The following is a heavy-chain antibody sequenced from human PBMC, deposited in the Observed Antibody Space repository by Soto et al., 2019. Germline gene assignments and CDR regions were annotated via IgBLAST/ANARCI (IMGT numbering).Heavy chain of an antibody. CDR2: ISWNSGNI. V-gene: IGHV3-9*01. D-gene: IGHD5-18*01. Sequence: EVQLEESGGALVQPGRSLRLSCAASGFTFDDYAMYWVRQVLGKGLEWVSSISWNSGNIGYADSVKGRFTTSRDNAENPLYLQMNSQRPEDTALYYCVRSKGGYSYGTPFDSWGQGTMVTVSP. CDR1: GFTFDDYA. J-gene: IGHJ4*02. CDR3: VRSKGGYSYGTPFDS.